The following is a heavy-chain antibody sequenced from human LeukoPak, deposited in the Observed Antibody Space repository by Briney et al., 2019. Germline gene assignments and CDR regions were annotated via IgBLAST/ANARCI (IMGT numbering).Heavy chain of an antibody. CDR3: ARGTYYDSSGYSGY. Sequence: GGSLRLSCAASGFTFSSYSMNWVRQAPGKGLEWVSSISSSSSYIYYADSVKGRFTISRDNAKNSLYLQMNSLRAEDTAVYYCARGTYYDSSGYSGYWGQGTLVTVSS. D-gene: IGHD3-22*01. CDR1: GFTFSSYS. V-gene: IGHV3-21*01. CDR2: ISSSSSYI. J-gene: IGHJ4*02.